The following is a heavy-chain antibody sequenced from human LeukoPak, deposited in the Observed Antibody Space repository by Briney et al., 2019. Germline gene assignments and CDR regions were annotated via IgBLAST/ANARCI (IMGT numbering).Heavy chain of an antibody. Sequence: GESLKISCKGSGYSFTSYWIGWVRQMPGKGLEWMGIIYPGDSDTIYSPSFQGQVTISADKSINTAYLQWSSLKASDTAMYYCARRSSIGTRLFDYWGQGTLVTVSS. CDR2: IYPGDSDT. J-gene: IGHJ4*02. V-gene: IGHV5-51*01. CDR3: ARRSSIGTRLFDY. CDR1: GYSFTSYW. D-gene: IGHD6-6*01.